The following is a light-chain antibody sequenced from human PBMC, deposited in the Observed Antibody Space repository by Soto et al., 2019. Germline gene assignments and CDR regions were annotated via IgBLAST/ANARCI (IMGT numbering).Light chain of an antibody. CDR2: DAS. V-gene: IGKV3-11*01. Sequence: TQSPATLSVSPGERATLSCRASESVSRNLAWYQQKPGQAPRLLIYDASNRATGIPARFSGSGSGTDFTLTISSLEPEDFAVYYCQQRSDWPLTFGGGTKVDI. CDR3: QQRSDWPLT. CDR1: ESVSRN. J-gene: IGKJ4*01.